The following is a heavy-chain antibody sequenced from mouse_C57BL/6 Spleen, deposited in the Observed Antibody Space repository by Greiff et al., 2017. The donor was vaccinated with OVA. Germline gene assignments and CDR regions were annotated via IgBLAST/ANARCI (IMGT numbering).Heavy chain of an antibody. CDR3: ATGGDGYDGDYYAMDY. CDR1: GYSFTDYN. J-gene: IGHJ4*01. Sequence: VHVKQSGPELVKPGASVKISCKASGYSFTDYNMNWVKQSNGKSLEWIGVINPNYGTTSYNQKFKGKATLTVDQSSSTAYMQLNSLTSEDSAVYYCATGGDGYDGDYYAMDYWGQGTSVTVSS. V-gene: IGHV1-39*01. D-gene: IGHD2-2*01. CDR2: INPNYGTT.